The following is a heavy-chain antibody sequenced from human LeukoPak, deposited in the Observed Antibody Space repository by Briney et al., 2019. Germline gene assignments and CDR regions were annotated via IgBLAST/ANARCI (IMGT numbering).Heavy chain of an antibody. CDR2: ISSSSSYI. J-gene: IGHJ4*02. Sequence: GGSLRLSLAPSGFTFSSYSMNGVRQAPGKGLDWFSSISSSSSYIYYADSVKGRFTISRDNAKNSLYLQMNSLRAEDTAVYYCARDYYGSGSVLDYWGQGTLVTVSS. D-gene: IGHD3-10*01. CDR3: ARDYYGSGSVLDY. V-gene: IGHV3-21*01. CDR1: GFTFSSYS.